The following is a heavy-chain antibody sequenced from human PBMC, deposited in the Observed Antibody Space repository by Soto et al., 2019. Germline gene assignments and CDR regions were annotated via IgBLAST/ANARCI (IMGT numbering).Heavy chain of an antibody. V-gene: IGHV3-7*01. D-gene: IGHD3-10*01. Sequence: EVQLVESGGGLVQPGGSLRLSCAASGFTFTNYWMSWVRQAPGKGLEWVANIKQDGSEKYYMDSVKCRFTISRDNTMNSLFLQMNSVRAEGTAVYYWVASGSYFNSDQWGQGTRVTVSS. CDR1: GFTFTNYW. CDR2: IKQDGSEK. J-gene: IGHJ4*02. CDR3: VASGSYFNSDQ.